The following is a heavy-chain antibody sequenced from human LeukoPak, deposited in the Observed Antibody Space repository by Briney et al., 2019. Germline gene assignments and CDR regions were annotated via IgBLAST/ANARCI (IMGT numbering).Heavy chain of an antibody. D-gene: IGHD3-10*01. V-gene: IGHV4-59*01. Sequence: SETLSLTCTVSGGSISSYYCSWIRQPPGKGLEGIGYIYYSGSTNYNPSLKSRVTISVDTSKNQFSLKLSSVTAADTAVYYCARLSGYYGSGIDYWGQGTLVTVSS. CDR3: ARLSGYYGSGIDY. CDR1: GGSISSYY. J-gene: IGHJ4*02. CDR2: IYYSGST.